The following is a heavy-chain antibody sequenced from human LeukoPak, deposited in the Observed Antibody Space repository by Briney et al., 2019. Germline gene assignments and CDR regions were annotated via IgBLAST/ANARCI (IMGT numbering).Heavy chain of an antibody. Sequence: GGSLRLSCASSGFTFSNYEVNWVRQAPGKGLEWISYISSSGRTIYYANSVKGRFTISSDNGKNSVSLQMNRLTTEDTAIYYCAGGSRGWFDPWGLGTLVTVSS. J-gene: IGHJ5*02. CDR1: GFTFSNYE. D-gene: IGHD5-12*01. CDR3: AGGSRGWFDP. CDR2: ISSSGRTI. V-gene: IGHV3-48*03.